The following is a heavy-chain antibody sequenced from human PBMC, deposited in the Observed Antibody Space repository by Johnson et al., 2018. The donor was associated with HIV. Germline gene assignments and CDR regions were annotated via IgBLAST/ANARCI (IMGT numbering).Heavy chain of an antibody. D-gene: IGHD3-16*01. CDR1: GFTFSDHY. J-gene: IGHJ3*01. CDR2: TRDKANSYTT. CDR3: AKELDYV. Sequence: VQLVESGGGLVQPGGSLRLSCAASGFTFSDHYMDWVRQAPGKGLEWVGRTRDKANSYTTEYAASVKGRFTISRDDSKNTLYLQMNSLRAEDTAVYYCAKELDYVWGQGTMVTVSS. V-gene: IGHV3-72*01.